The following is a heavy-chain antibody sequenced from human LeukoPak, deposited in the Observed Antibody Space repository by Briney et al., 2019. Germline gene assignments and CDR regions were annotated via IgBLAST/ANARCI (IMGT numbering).Heavy chain of an antibody. CDR2: ISGSGGST. CDR3: ARGSGFYLDYFDY. D-gene: IGHD3-3*01. CDR1: GFTFSSYA. V-gene: IGHV3-23*01. Sequence: GGSLRLSCAASGFTFSSYAMSWVRQAPGKGLEWVSAISGSGGSTYYADSVKGRFTISRDNSKNTLYLQMNSLRAEDTAVYYCARGSGFYLDYFDYWGQGTLITVSS. J-gene: IGHJ4*02.